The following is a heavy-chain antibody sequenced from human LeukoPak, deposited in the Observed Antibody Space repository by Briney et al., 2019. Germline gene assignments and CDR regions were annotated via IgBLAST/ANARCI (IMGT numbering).Heavy chain of an antibody. CDR2: ITSTSSYI. CDR3: ARDLAYCGGDCYGYFDL. V-gene: IGHV3-21*01. J-gene: IGHJ2*01. Sequence: PGGSLRLSCAASGFTFSSYGMHWVRQAPGKGLEWVSSITSTSSYIYYADSVKGRFTISRDNAENSLYLQMNSLRAEDTAVYYCARDLAYCGGDCYGYFDLWGRGTLVTVSS. CDR1: GFTFSSYG. D-gene: IGHD2-21*02.